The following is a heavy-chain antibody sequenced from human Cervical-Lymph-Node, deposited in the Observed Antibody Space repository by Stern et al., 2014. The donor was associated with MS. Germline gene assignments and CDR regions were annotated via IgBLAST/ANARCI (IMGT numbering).Heavy chain of an antibody. Sequence: EVQLEESGAEVKKPGESLKISCKGSGYSFTANWIAWVRQMHGKGLEWMGIIYPGDSDPSYSRSFQGQVTISADKSISTAYLQWSSLKASDTAMYYCARDYGDYAFDYWGQGTLVTVSS. D-gene: IGHD4-17*01. CDR2: IYPGDSDP. CDR3: ARDYGDYAFDY. J-gene: IGHJ4*02. V-gene: IGHV5-51*01. CDR1: GYSFTANW.